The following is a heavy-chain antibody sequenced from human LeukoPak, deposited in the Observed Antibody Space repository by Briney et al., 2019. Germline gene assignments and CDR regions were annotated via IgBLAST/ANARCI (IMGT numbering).Heavy chain of an antibody. Sequence: SETLSLTCTVSGGSISSYYWRWIRQPPGKGLEWIGSIYYSGSTYYNPSLKSRVTISGDTSKNQISLKLSSVTAADTAVYYCARHVHSGYEIDYWGQGTLVTVSS. V-gene: IGHV4-39*01. CDR3: ARHVHSGYEIDY. CDR2: IYYSGST. CDR1: GGSISSYY. J-gene: IGHJ4*02. D-gene: IGHD5-12*01.